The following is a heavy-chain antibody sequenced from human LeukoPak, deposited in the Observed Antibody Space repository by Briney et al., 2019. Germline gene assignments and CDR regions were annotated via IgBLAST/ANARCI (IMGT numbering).Heavy chain of an antibody. CDR3: ARDLIGTNYYFDY. D-gene: IGHD1-7*01. CDR1: GFTFSSYG. V-gene: IGHV3-33*01. CDR2: IWYDGSNK. Sequence: GGSLRLSCAASGFTFSSYGMHWVRQAPGKGLEWVAVIWYDGSNKYYADSVKGRFTISRDNSKNTLYLQMNSLRAEDTAVYYCARDLIGTNYYFDYWGQGTLVTVSS. J-gene: IGHJ4*02.